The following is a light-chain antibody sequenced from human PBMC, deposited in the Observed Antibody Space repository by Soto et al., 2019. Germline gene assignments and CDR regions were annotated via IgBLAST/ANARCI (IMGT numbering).Light chain of an antibody. V-gene: IGKV3-11*01. CDR1: QSVSSY. Sequence: EIVLTQSPATLSLSPGERATLSCRASQSVSSYLAWYQQKPGQAPRLLIYDASNRATGIPARFSGSGSGTNFTLTISSLEPEDFAVYYCQQRSNCQGLTFGGGTKVDIK. J-gene: IGKJ4*01. CDR2: DAS. CDR3: QQRSNCQGLT.